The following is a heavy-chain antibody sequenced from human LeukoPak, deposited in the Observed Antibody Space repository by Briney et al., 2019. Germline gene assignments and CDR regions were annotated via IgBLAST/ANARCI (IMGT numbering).Heavy chain of an antibody. CDR2: ISGSGGST. CDR3: AKDHRYYYDSSGYFGY. Sequence: GGSLRLSCAVSEFTFNSYAMSWVRQAPGKGLEWVSAISGSGGSTYYADSVKGRFTISRDNSKNTLYLQMNSLRAEDTAVYYCAKDHRYYYDSSGYFGYWGQGTLVTVSS. J-gene: IGHJ4*02. V-gene: IGHV3-23*01. CDR1: EFTFNSYA. D-gene: IGHD3-22*01.